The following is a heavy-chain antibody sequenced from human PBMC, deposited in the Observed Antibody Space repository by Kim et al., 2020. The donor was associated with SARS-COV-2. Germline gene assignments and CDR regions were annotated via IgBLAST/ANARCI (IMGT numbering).Heavy chain of an antibody. CDR1: GFTFSSYA. D-gene: IGHD6-13*01. Sequence: GGSLRLSCAASGFTFSSYAMNWVRQAPGKGLEWVSSISGPGFGTHTSYADSVQGRFTISSDNSKRTVYLQMNSLTVGDTALYYCARAGYSSDWCAFDHWGQGPLVTVPS. CDR3: ARAGYSSDWCAFDH. CDR2: ISGPGFGTHT. V-gene: IGHV3-23*01. J-gene: IGHJ4*02.